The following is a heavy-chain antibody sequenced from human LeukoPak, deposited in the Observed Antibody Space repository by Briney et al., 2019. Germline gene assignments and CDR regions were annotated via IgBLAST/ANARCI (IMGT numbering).Heavy chain of an antibody. Sequence: SETLSLTCAVSGGSISSGGYSWSWIRQPPGKGLEWIGYIYHSGSTYYNPSLKSRVTISVDRSKNQFSLKLSSVTAADTAVYYCARASGYGGAYFDHWGQGTLVTVSS. CDR2: IYHSGST. V-gene: IGHV4-30-2*01. CDR3: ARASGYGGAYFDH. J-gene: IGHJ4*02. D-gene: IGHD5-12*01. CDR1: GGSISSGGYS.